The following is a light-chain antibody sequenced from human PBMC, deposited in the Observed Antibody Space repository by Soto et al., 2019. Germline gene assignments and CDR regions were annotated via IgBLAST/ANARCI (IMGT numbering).Light chain of an antibody. Sequence: EIVMTQSPATLSVSPGERATLSCRASQSVSSNLAWYQRKPGQAPRLLIYGASTRATGIPASFSGSGSGTEFTLTISSLQSEDYAVYYCQQYNNWHLTFGGGTKVEIK. J-gene: IGKJ4*01. CDR3: QQYNNWHLT. CDR2: GAS. CDR1: QSVSSN. V-gene: IGKV3-15*01.